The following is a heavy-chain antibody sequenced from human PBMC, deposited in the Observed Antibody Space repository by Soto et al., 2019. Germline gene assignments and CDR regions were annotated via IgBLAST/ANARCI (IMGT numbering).Heavy chain of an antibody. CDR3: VSDRGYGHASVPYS. Sequence: QAQLVESGGGVVQPGRSLRLSCAASGFAFSSYGMHWVRQAPGTGLEWVAVISYDGSLQHYADSVKGRFTISRDNSKNMVLLQMSSLRAEDTAVDYCVSDRGYGHASVPYSWGKGTLVSVSS. CDR1: GFAFSSYG. J-gene: IGHJ4*02. D-gene: IGHD5-18*01. CDR2: ISYDGSLQ. V-gene: IGHV3-30*03.